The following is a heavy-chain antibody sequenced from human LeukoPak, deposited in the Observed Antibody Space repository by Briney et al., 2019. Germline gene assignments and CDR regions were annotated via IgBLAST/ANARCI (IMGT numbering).Heavy chain of an antibody. CDR1: GFTFSGSN. Sequence: GGSLRLSCAASGFTFSGSNIHWIRQAPGKGLEWVGRVRSKADSDATEYAASVKGRFTISRDDSKNTAYLQMNSLKIDDTAMHYCARHSSSTPYFDYWGQGTLVTVSS. V-gene: IGHV3-73*01. CDR3: ARHSSSTPYFDY. J-gene: IGHJ4*02. CDR2: VRSKADSDAT. D-gene: IGHD6-6*01.